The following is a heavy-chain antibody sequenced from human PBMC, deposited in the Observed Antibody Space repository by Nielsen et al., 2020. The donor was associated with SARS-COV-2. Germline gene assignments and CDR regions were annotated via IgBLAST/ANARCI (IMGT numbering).Heavy chain of an antibody. Sequence: GGSLRLSCAASGFTFSSYAMHWVRQAPGKGLERVAVISYDGSNKYYADSVKGRFTISRDNSKNTLYLQMNSLRAEDTAVYYCATPRGYYDSKDLGFDYWGQGTLVTVSS. CDR3: ATPRGYYDSKDLGFDY. CDR2: ISYDGSNK. D-gene: IGHD3-22*01. CDR1: GFTFSSYA. V-gene: IGHV3-30-3*01. J-gene: IGHJ4*02.